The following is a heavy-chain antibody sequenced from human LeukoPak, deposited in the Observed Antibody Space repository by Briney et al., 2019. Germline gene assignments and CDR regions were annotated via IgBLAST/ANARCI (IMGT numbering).Heavy chain of an antibody. CDR2: VNHSGYT. Sequence: SETLSLTCAVSGVPFSNYYWSWVRQSPRQGLEWIGEVNHSGYTNYNPSLKSRVTMSIDTSKNQFSLILTSVTAADAGVYYCTRAVAGHPDWGQGTLVTVSS. CDR3: TRAVAGHPD. CDR1: GVPFSNYY. J-gene: IGHJ4*02. V-gene: IGHV4-34*01. D-gene: IGHD6-19*01.